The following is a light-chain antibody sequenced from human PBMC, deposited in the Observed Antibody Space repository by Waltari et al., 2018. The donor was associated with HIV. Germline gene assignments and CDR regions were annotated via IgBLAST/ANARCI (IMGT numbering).Light chain of an antibody. CDR2: AVT. Sequence: QSPLTQPRSVSGSPGQSVTISCTGTSSDVGAYYYVSWYQHPPGKAPQVITYAVTGRPSGVPERFFGSKYGNTASLTISGLQPEDEAEYHCCSYGGTADVFGTGTKVTVL. V-gene: IGLV2-11*01. CDR3: CSYGGTADV. J-gene: IGLJ1*01. CDR1: SSDVGAYYY.